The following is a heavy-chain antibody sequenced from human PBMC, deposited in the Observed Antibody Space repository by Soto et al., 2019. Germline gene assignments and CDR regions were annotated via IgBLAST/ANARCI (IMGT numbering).Heavy chain of an antibody. CDR2: IYYSGST. Sequence: SETLSLTCTVSGGSISSYYWSWIRQPPGKGLEWIGYIYYSGSTNYNPSLKSRVTISVDTSKNQFSLKLSSVTAADTAVYYCARARGYYDSSGYSVWGQGTLVTVSS. CDR3: ARARGYYDSSGYSV. CDR1: GGSISSYY. J-gene: IGHJ4*02. D-gene: IGHD3-22*01. V-gene: IGHV4-59*12.